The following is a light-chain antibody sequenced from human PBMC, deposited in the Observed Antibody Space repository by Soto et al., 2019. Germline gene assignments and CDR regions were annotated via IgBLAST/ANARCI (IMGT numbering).Light chain of an antibody. V-gene: IGKV3-20*01. J-gene: IGKJ2*01. CDR2: GAS. Sequence: EIVLTQSPGTLSLSPGERATLSCRASQSVGSSLSWYQQKPGQAPRLLFYGASNRATAIPDRFSGSGSGTDFTLTISRLEPEDFAVYYCQQYNNWPPYTFGQGTKVDIK. CDR1: QSVGSS. CDR3: QQYNNWPPYT.